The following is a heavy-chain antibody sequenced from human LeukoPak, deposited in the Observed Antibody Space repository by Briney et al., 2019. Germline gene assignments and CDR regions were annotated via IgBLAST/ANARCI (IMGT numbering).Heavy chain of an antibody. CDR2: INPNSGGT. CDR1: GYTFTGYY. CDR3: ARDKTTLRGLSDAFDI. J-gene: IGHJ3*02. V-gene: IGHV1-2*02. Sequence: AASVKVSCKASGYTFTGYYMHWVRQAPGQGLEWMGWINPNSGGTNYAQKFQGRVTMTRDTSISTAYMELSRLRSDDTAVYYCARDKTTLRGLSDAFDIWGQGTMVTVSS. D-gene: IGHD1-14*01.